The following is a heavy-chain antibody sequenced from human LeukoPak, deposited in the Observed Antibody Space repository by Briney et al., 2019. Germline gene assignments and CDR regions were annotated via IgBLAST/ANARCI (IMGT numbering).Heavy chain of an antibody. V-gene: IGHV3-7*01. CDR3: ARHRGYSYGYRDY. D-gene: IGHD5-18*01. Sequence: PGGSLRLSCAVSGFTFSSYWMSWVRQAPGKGLEWVANINQDGSEKYYVDSVKGRFTMSRDNAKNSLYLQMNSLRAEDTAVYYCARHRGYSYGYRDYWGQGTLVTVSS. CDR1: GFTFSSYW. J-gene: IGHJ4*02. CDR2: INQDGSEK.